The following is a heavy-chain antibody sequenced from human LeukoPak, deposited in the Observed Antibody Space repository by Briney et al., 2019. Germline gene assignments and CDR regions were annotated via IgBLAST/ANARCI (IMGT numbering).Heavy chain of an antibody. Sequence: GGSLRLSCAASGFTFSSYGMHWVRQAPGKGLEWVAIIRYDGSNKYYADSVKGRFTISRDNSKNTLYLQMNSLRAEDTAVYYCATLTAPRDYWGQGTLVTVSS. CDR2: IRYDGSNK. CDR3: ATLTAPRDY. V-gene: IGHV3-30*02. D-gene: IGHD2-21*02. J-gene: IGHJ4*02. CDR1: GFTFSSYG.